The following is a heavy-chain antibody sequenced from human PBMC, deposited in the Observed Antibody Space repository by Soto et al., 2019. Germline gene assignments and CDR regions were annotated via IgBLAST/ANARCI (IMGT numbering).Heavy chain of an antibody. CDR1: GGSITSSFY. V-gene: IGHV4-39*01. Sequence: QLQLQESGPGLVKPSETLSLSCTVSGGSITSSFYWGWIRQPPGKGLEWIGSIYGTGNTYYNPSLKGRVTISADTSKNQFSLNLISVTAADTAVYYCRSSSRYSTDVGGQGDTVTVSS. D-gene: IGHD6-13*01. J-gene: IGHJ6*02. CDR2: IYGTGNT. CDR3: RSSSRYSTDV.